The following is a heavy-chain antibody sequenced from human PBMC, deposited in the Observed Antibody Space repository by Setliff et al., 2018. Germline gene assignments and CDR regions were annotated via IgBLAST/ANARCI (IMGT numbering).Heavy chain of an antibody. Sequence: ASVKVSCKASGYIFAGYYMHWVRQAPGQGPEWMGWINPNTGGTNYAQKFQGRVTMTRDTSITTAYMELSRLRSDDTAVYYCARVAIVGPPSWGQGTLVTVSS. CDR3: ARVAIVGPPS. V-gene: IGHV1-2*02. J-gene: IGHJ5*02. CDR2: INPNTGGT. CDR1: GYIFAGYY. D-gene: IGHD2-21*01.